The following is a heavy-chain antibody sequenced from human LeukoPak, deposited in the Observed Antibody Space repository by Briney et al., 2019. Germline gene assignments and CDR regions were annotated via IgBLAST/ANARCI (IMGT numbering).Heavy chain of an antibody. CDR1: GFTFSSYW. J-gene: IGHJ4*02. Sequence: PGGSLRLSCAASGFTFSSYWMSWVRQAPGKGLEWVANIKQDGSEKYYVDSVKGRFTISRDNAKNSLYLQMNSPRAEDTAVFYCARDQYDTWSRRGNFDSWGQGTLVIVSS. V-gene: IGHV3-7*03. CDR2: IKQDGSEK. CDR3: ARDQYDTWSRRGNFDS. D-gene: IGHD3-3*01.